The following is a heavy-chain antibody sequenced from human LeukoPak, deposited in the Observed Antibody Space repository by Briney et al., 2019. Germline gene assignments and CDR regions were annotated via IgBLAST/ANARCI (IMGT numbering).Heavy chain of an antibody. CDR1: GGTFSSYA. CDR2: IIPIFGTS. Sequence: SVKVSCKASGGTFSSYAISWVRQAPGQGLEWMGGIIPIFGTSNYAQKLQGRVTISTDESTSTAYMEVSSLRSEDTAIYYCARELDASMETAYDYWGQGTLVTVSS. CDR3: ARELDASMETAYDY. V-gene: IGHV1-69*05. J-gene: IGHJ4*02. D-gene: IGHD5-18*01.